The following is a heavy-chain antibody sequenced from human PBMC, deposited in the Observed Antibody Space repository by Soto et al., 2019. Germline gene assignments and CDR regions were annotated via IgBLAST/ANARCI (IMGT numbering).Heavy chain of an antibody. CDR2: ISAYNGNT. CDR1: GYTFTSYG. Sequence: QVQLVQSGAEVKKPGASVKVSCKASGYTFTSYGISWVRQAPGQGLEWMGWISAYNGNTNYAQKLQGRVTMTTNTSTSTAYMELRSLRSDDTAVYYCARAEYSSGWYGGSWFDPWGQGTLVTVSS. J-gene: IGHJ5*02. V-gene: IGHV1-18*04. D-gene: IGHD6-19*01. CDR3: ARAEYSSGWYGGSWFDP.